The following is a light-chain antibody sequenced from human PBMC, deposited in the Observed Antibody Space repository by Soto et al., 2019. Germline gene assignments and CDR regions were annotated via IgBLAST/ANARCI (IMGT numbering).Light chain of an antibody. CDR2: GAS. CDR3: QQYGSSGT. CDR1: QSVSSY. J-gene: IGKJ1*01. Sequence: EIVLTQSPATLSLSPCERAALSGRASQSVSSYLAWYQQKPGQAPRLLIYGASSRATGIPDRFSGSGSGTDFTLTISRLEPEDFAVYYCQQYGSSGTFGQGTKVDIK. V-gene: IGKV3-20*01.